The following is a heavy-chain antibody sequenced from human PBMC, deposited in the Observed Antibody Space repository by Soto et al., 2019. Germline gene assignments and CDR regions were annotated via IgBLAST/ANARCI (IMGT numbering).Heavy chain of an antibody. CDR3: AREDVAAAGRVDY. D-gene: IGHD6-13*01. V-gene: IGHV4-34*01. CDR2: INHSGST. J-gene: IGHJ4*02. CDR1: GGSFSGYY. Sequence: QVQLQQWGAGLLKPSETLSLTCAVYGGSFSGYYWSWIRQPPGTGLEWVGEINHSGSTNYNPSLKGRVTISVDTSKNQFTLKLSSVTAADTAVYYCAREDVAAAGRVDYWGQGTLVTVSS.